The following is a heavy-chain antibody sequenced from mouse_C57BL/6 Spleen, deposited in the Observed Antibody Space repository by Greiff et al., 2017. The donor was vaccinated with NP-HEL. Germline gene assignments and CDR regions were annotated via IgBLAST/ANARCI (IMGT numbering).Heavy chain of an antibody. CDR1: GYTFTSYW. J-gene: IGHJ2*01. CDR3: ARCHYDGYYGY. Sequence: QVQLQQPGAELVRPGTSVKLSCKASGYTFTSYWMHWVKQRPGQGLEWIGVIDPSDSYTNYNQKFKGKATLTVDTSSSTAYMQLSSLTSEDSAVYYCARCHYDGYYGYWGQGTTLTVSS. CDR2: IDPSDSYT. V-gene: IGHV1-59*01. D-gene: IGHD2-3*01.